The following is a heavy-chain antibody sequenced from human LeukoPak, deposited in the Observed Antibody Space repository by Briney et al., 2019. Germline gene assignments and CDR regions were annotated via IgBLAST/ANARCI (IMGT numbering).Heavy chain of an antibody. J-gene: IGHJ6*03. CDR1: GGSISSYY. Sequence: SSETLSLTCTVSGGSISSYYWSWIRQPPGKGLEWIGYIYYSGSTNYNPSLKSRVTISVDTSKNQFSLKLSSVTAADTAVYYCARASGGYYPYYYYYYMDVWGKGTTVTVSS. CDR2: IYYSGST. V-gene: IGHV4-59*01. CDR3: ARASGGYYPYYYYYYMDV. D-gene: IGHD3-22*01.